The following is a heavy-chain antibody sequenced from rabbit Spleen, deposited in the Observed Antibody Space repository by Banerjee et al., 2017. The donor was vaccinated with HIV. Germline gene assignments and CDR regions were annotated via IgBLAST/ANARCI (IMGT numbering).Heavy chain of an antibody. V-gene: IGHV1S7*01. CDR3: VRDQARMLDL. CDR1: GFDFRRYY. Sequence: QVKETGGGLVQPGGSLALSCKASGFDFRRYYSSWVRQAPGKGLEWIGYIDPVFGITYYANWVNGRFSISGENTQNTVDLQMNSLTAADTATYFCVRDQARMLDLWGQGTLVTVS. CDR2: IDPVFGIT. J-gene: IGHJ3*01.